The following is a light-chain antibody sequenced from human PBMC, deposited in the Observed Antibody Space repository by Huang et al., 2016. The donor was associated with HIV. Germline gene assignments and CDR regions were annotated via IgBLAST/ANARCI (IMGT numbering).Light chain of an antibody. CDR1: QRVSSN. CDR2: GAS. CDR3: QQYNDWPWT. V-gene: IGKV3-15*01. J-gene: IGKJ1*01. Sequence: EKVMTQSPATLSVSPGERSTLSCRASQRVSSNLAWYQQKPGQAPRLLMYGASTRAPGITARFSGSGSGTEFTLTISSLQSEDFAVYYCQQYNDWPWTFGQGTKVEIK.